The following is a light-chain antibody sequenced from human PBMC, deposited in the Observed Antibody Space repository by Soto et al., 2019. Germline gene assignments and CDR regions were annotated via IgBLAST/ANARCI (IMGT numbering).Light chain of an antibody. Sequence: DIQMTQCPSSLSASVGYTVIITCRASQTVSRYLNWYQQKSGTAPKLLIYDASTLHTGVPSRFSGRGSGTDFTLTINNLQREDFADYFCQQTYSNLWTFGQGTKVDNK. CDR2: DAS. V-gene: IGKV1-39*01. CDR1: QTVSRY. J-gene: IGKJ1*01. CDR3: QQTYSNLWT.